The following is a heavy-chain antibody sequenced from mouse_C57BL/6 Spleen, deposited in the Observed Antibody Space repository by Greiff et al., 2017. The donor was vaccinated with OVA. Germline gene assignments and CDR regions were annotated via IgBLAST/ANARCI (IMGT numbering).Heavy chain of an antibody. Sequence: EVQLVESGGGLVQPGGSMKLSCVASGFTFSNYWMNWVRQSPEKGLEWVAQIRLKSDNYATHYAESVKGRFTISRDDSKSSVYLQMNNLRAEDTGIYYCTADCYYFDYWGQGTTLTVSS. J-gene: IGHJ2*01. CDR3: TADCYYFDY. CDR2: IRLKSDNYAT. V-gene: IGHV6-3*01. CDR1: GFTFSNYW.